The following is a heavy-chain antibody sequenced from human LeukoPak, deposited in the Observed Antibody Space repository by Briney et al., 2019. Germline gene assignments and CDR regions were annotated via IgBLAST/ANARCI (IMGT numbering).Heavy chain of an antibody. Sequence: SETLSLTCAVYGGSFSGFYWNWIRQPPGKGLEWIGETNPGGNTNYNPSLKSRVTISVDTSKNQFSLKVFSVTAADTAVYYCARVQYGGNFLRKTGLDYWGQGTLVTVSS. D-gene: IGHD4-23*01. J-gene: IGHJ4*02. CDR3: ARVQYGGNFLRKTGLDY. V-gene: IGHV4-34*01. CDR2: TNPGGNT. CDR1: GGSFSGFY.